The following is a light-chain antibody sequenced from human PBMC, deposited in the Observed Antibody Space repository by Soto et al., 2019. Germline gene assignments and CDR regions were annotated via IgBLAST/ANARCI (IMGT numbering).Light chain of an antibody. CDR2: DAS. J-gene: IGKJ1*01. CDR1: QSISSW. CDR3: QQYKT. Sequence: DSQLPHSPSPVSASVGHRVTITCRASQSISSWLAWYQQKPGKAPKLLIYDASSLESGVPSRFSGSGSGTEFTLTISSLQPDDFATYYCQQYKTFGQGTKVDIK. V-gene: IGKV1-5*01.